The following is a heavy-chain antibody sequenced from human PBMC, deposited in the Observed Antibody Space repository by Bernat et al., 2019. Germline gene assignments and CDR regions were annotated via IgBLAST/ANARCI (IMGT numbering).Heavy chain of an antibody. Sequence: QVQLVESGGGVVQPGGSLRLSCAASGFTFSSYGMHWVRQAPGKGLEWVAFIRYDGSNKYYADSVKGRFTISRDNSKNTLYLQMNSLRAEDTAVYYCAKDRVSGWASDVGEFDYWGQGTLVTVSS. CDR1: GFTFSSYG. CDR2: IRYDGSNK. J-gene: IGHJ4*02. V-gene: IGHV3-30*02. CDR3: AKDRVSGWASDVGEFDY. D-gene: IGHD6-19*01.